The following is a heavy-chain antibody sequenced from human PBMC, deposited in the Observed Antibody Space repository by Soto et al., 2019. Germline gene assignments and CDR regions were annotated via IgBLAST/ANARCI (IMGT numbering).Heavy chain of an antibody. Sequence: GGSLRLSCAASGFTFSDYYMSWIRQAPGKGLEWVSYISSSGSTIYYADSVKGRFTISRDNAKNSLYLQMNSLRAEDTAVYYCARPPPPQFDFWSGYYLGYYMDVWGKGTTVTVSS. D-gene: IGHD3-3*01. J-gene: IGHJ6*03. CDR1: GFTFSDYY. CDR2: ISSSGSTI. V-gene: IGHV3-11*01. CDR3: ARPPPPQFDFWSGYYLGYYMDV.